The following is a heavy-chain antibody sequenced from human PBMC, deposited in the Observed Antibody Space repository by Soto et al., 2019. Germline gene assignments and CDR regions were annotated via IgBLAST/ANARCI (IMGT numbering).Heavy chain of an antibody. D-gene: IGHD6-13*01. CDR2: TYYRSKWYN. Sequence: SQTLSLTCAISGDSVSSNSAAWNWIRQSPSRGLEWLGRTYYRSKWYNDYAVSVKSRVTINPDTSKNQFSLQLNSVTPEDTAVYYCAGYDVQQQLGSPWGQGTLVTVSS. CDR1: GDSVSSNSAA. J-gene: IGHJ5*02. V-gene: IGHV6-1*01. CDR3: AGYDVQQQLGSP.